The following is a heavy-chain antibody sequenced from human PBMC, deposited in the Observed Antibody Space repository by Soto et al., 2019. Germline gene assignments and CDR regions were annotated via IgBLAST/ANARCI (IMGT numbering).Heavy chain of an antibody. CDR2: IDPSDSYT. D-gene: IGHD2-15*01. CDR1: GYSFTSYW. Sequence: GESLKISCKGSGYSFTSYWISWVRQMPGKGLEWMGRIDPSDSYTNYSPSFQGHVTISADKSISTAYLQWSSLKASDTAMYYCARLGGYYYYYYGMDVWGQGTTVTVSS. CDR3: ARLGGYYYYYYGMDV. J-gene: IGHJ6*02. V-gene: IGHV5-10-1*01.